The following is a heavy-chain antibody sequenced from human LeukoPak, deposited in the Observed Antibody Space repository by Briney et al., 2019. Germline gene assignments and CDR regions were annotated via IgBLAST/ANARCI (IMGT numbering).Heavy chain of an antibody. V-gene: IGHV4-34*01. D-gene: IGHD2-2*01. Sequence: SETLYLTCAVYGGSFSGYYWSRIRQPPGKGLEWIGEINHSGSTNYNPSLKSRVTISVDTSKNQFSLKLSSVTAADTAVYYCARGPPLLFIVVVPAAGFDAFYIWGQGTMVTVSS. CDR3: ARGPPLLFIVVVPAAGFDAFYI. CDR2: INHSGST. CDR1: GGSFSGYY. J-gene: IGHJ3*02.